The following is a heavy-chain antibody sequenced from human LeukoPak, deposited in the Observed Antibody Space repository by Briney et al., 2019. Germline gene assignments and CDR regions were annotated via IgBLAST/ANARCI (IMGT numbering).Heavy chain of an antibody. Sequence: SETLSLTCTVSGGSISSYYWSWIRQPPGKGLEWIGSIYHSGSTYYNPSLKSRVTISVDTSKNQLSLKLSSVTAADTAVYYCARGVGARENYWGQGTLVTVSS. J-gene: IGHJ4*02. V-gene: IGHV4-38-2*02. CDR3: ARGVGARENY. CDR1: GGSISSYY. CDR2: IYHSGST. D-gene: IGHD1-26*01.